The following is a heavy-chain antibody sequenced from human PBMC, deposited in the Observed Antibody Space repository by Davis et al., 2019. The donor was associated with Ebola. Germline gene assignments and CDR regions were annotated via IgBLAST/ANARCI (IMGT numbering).Heavy chain of an antibody. V-gene: IGHV5-10-1*01. CDR2: IDPSDSYT. Sequence: GESLKISCRGSGYSFTSYWIGWVRQMPGKGLEWMGRIDPSDSYTNYSPSFQGHVTISADKSISTAYLQWSSLKASDTAMYYCARQSGYESQDYYYGMDVWGQGTTVTVSS. CDR3: ARQSGYESQDYYYGMDV. D-gene: IGHD5-12*01. J-gene: IGHJ6*02. CDR1: GYSFTSYW.